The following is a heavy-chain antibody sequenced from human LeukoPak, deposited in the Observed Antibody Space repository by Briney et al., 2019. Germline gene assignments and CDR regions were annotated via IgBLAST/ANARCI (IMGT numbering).Heavy chain of an antibody. Sequence: GASVKVSCTASGYTFTSYYMHWVRQAPGQGLEWMGIINPSGGSTSYAQKFQGRVTMTRDTSTSTVYMELSSLRSEDTAVYYCASGPAHVPHVDYWGQGTLVTVSS. V-gene: IGHV1-46*01. D-gene: IGHD3-10*02. CDR2: INPSGGST. CDR3: ASGPAHVPHVDY. J-gene: IGHJ4*02. CDR1: GYTFTSYY.